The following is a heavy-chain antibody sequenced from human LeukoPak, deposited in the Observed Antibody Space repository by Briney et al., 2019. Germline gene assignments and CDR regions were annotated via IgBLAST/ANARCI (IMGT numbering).Heavy chain of an antibody. J-gene: IGHJ6*03. CDR3: ARIAVVVPTGIVGSYFNYMDV. D-gene: IGHD2-2*01. CDR2: ISVYNGHT. V-gene: IGHV1-18*01. CDR1: GYSFPSYG. Sequence: EASVKVSCKASGYSFPSYGITWVRQAPGQGLEWMGRISVYNGHTTYAQNFQGRVTMTTETSTSTAYLEVRSLRSGDTARYYCARIAVVVPTGIVGSYFNYMDVWGEGTTVTVSS.